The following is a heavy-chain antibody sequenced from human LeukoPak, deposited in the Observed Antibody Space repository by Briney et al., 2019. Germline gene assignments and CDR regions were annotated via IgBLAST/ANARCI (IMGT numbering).Heavy chain of an antibody. CDR2: INQHGTDK. CDR1: GFTFSIYW. D-gene: IGHD3-10*01. Sequence: AGGSLRLSCAASGFTFSIYWMNWVRQAPGKGLEWGANINQHGTDKYYVDSVRGRFTISRDNAKDSLYLQMNSLRAEDTAVYYCAKWGAQSGNYRVVDCWGRGTLVTVSS. CDR3: AKWGAQSGNYRVVDC. J-gene: IGHJ4*02. V-gene: IGHV3-7*05.